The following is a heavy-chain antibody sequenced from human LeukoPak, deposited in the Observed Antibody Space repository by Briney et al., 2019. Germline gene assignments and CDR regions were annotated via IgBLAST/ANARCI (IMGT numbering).Heavy chain of an antibody. CDR2: ISGSGDST. CDR3: ARAAGSGSYQSLAFDY. V-gene: IGHV3-23*01. D-gene: IGHD3-10*01. Sequence: GGSLRLSCVASGFTLRSYVMNWVRQTPGKGLEWVSSISGSGDSTFYADSVKGRFTISRDKSKNTLYLQMNSLRAEDTAVYYCARAAGSGSYQSLAFDYWGQGTLVTVSS. CDR1: GFTLRSYV. J-gene: IGHJ4*02.